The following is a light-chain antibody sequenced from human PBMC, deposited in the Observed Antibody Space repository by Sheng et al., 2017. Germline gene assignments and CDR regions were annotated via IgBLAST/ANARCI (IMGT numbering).Light chain of an antibody. CDR2: GAS. CDR1: QSISNN. Sequence: EIVLTQSPATLSLSPGERATLSCRASQSISNNLAWYQHKPGQAPRLLIYGASNRATGIPDRFSGSGSGTDFTLTISRLEPDDFAVYYCQQYGSSLTFGGGTKVEIK. J-gene: IGKJ4*01. V-gene: IGKV3-20*01. CDR3: QQYGSSLT.